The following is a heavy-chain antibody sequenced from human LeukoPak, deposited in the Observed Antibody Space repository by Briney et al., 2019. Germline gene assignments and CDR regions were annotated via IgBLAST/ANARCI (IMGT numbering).Heavy chain of an antibody. J-gene: IGHJ4*02. D-gene: IGHD2-2*01. V-gene: IGHV3-7*01. Sequence: GGSLRLSCAASGFTFSSYWMSWVRQAPGKGLEWVANIKQDESEKYYVDSLKGRFTISRDNAKNSLYLQMNSLRAEDTAVYYCARKMPAVVPAAQDFDYWGQGTLVTVSS. CDR2: IKQDESEK. CDR3: ARKMPAVVPAAQDFDY. CDR1: GFTFSSYW.